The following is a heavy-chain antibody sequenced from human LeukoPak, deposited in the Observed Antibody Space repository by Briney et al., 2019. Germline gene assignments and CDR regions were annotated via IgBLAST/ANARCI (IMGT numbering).Heavy chain of an antibody. CDR2: IGGRGVST. Sequence: PAGSLRLSCAASGFTFSTYAMSWVRQAPGKGLEWVSAIGGRGVSTSYADSVRGRFTISRDNSKNTLYLQMNSLRAEDTAVYYCAKAASGNWNDVSDYWGQGTLVTVSS. CDR1: GFTFSTYA. CDR3: AKAASGNWNDVSDY. J-gene: IGHJ4*02. V-gene: IGHV3-23*01. D-gene: IGHD1-1*01.